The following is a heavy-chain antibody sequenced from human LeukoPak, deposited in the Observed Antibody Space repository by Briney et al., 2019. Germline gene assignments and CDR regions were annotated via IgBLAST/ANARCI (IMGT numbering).Heavy chain of an antibody. CDR3: ARAPYSYGHAHFDY. Sequence: SETPSLTCTVSGGSISSYYWSWIRQPPGKGLEWIGYIYYSGSTNYNPSLKSRVTISVDTSKNQFSLKLSSVTAADTAVYYCARAPYSYGHAHFDYWGQGTLVTVSS. D-gene: IGHD5-18*01. CDR2: IYYSGST. CDR1: GGSISSYY. V-gene: IGHV4-59*01. J-gene: IGHJ4*02.